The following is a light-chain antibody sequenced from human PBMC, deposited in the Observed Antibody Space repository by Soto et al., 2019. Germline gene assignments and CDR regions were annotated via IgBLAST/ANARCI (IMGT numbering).Light chain of an antibody. Sequence: DIPMTQSPSSLSASVGDRVTITCRASQGISNYLAWYQQKPGKVPKLLIYAASTLQSGVPSRFSGSGSGTDFTLTISSLQPEDGATYYCQKYNSAPPFTFGPGTKVDIK. CDR1: QGISNY. V-gene: IGKV1-27*01. J-gene: IGKJ3*01. CDR3: QKYNSAPPFT. CDR2: AAS.